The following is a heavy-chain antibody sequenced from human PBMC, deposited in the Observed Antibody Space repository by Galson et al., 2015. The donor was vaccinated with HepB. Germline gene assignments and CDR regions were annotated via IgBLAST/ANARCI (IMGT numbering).Heavy chain of an antibody. CDR3: ARWDGGIAAAGPGSDLGVDY. J-gene: IGHJ4*02. D-gene: IGHD6-13*01. Sequence: QSGAEVKKPGESLKISCKGSGYSFTSYWIGWVRQMPGKGLEWMGIIYPGDSDTRYSPSFQGQVTISADKSISTAYLQWSSLKASDTAMYYCARWDGGIAAAGPGSDLGVDYWGQGTLVTVSS. CDR2: IYPGDSDT. V-gene: IGHV5-51*03. CDR1: GYSFTSYW.